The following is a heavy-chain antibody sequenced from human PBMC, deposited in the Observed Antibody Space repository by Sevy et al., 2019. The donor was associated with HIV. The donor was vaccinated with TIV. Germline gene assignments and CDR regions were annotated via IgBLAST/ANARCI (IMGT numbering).Heavy chain of an antibody. CDR2: ISYDGSTK. CDR1: GFTFSSYG. J-gene: IGHJ4*02. CDR3: AKEAGSGRVTIFGVVIKGFIDY. Sequence: GGSLRLSCAASGFTFSSYGMHWVRQAPGKGLEWVAVISYDGSTKYYADSVKGRFTISRDNSKNTLYLQMNSLRAEDTAVYYCAKEAGSGRVTIFGVVIKGFIDYWGQGTLVTVSS. V-gene: IGHV3-30*18. D-gene: IGHD3-3*01.